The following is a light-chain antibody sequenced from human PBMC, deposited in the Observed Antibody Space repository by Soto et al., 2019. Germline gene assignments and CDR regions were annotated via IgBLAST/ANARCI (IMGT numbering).Light chain of an antibody. CDR1: QSISSW. V-gene: IGKV1-5*01. CDR3: QQYNSYSYT. J-gene: IGKJ2*01. CDR2: GAS. Sequence: DIQMPQSPSTLSASVGDRVTITCRASQSISSWVAWYQQKPGKAPKLLIYGASSLESGVPSRCIGSRSGTEFTLTISSLQPDDFATYYCQQYNSYSYTGGQGTKLEIK.